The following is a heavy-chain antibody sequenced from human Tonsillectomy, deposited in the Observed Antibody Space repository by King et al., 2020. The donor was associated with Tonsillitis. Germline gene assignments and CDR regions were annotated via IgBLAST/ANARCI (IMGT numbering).Heavy chain of an antibody. CDR1: GFSFNNYY. J-gene: IGHJ5*02. Sequence: VQLVESGGGLVNPGGSLRLSCAASGFSFNNYYMTWIRQAPGKGLEWVSYISSSSSYIKYADSVKGRFTISRDNARKSLILQMDSLRAEDTDVYYCARAGVAAAGSGSYYRTSWFDPWGQGTLVTVSS. V-gene: IGHV3-11*05. D-gene: IGHD6-13*01. CDR3: ARAGVAAAGSGSYYRTSWFDP. CDR2: ISSSSSYI.